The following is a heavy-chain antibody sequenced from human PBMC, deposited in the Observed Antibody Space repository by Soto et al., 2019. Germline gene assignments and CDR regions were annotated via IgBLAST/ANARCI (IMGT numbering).Heavy chain of an antibody. CDR2: VDPNDSFA. J-gene: IGHJ4*02. CDR1: EYSFRIYW. V-gene: IGHV5-10-1*01. CDR3: ARHQSGSGNSNFDF. Sequence: PGESLKLSCQAFEYSFRIYWISWVRQKPGAGLEWMGRVDPNDSFATYSPSFEGHVSISVDKSTNIVYLQWRSLRASDTATYYCARHQSGSGNSNFDFWGQGTPVTVSS. D-gene: IGHD3-10*01.